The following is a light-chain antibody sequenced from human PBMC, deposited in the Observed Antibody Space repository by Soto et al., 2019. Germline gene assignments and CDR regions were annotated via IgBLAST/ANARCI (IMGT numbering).Light chain of an antibody. CDR2: KAS. V-gene: IGKV1-5*03. Sequence: DIRLTQSPSTLSASVGDRVTITCRASQTINSWLAWYQQKPGKAPKVLIYKASSLESGVPSRFSGSGSGTEFTLTISSLQPDDFATYYCQQSNTYPITFGQGTRLEIK. J-gene: IGKJ5*01. CDR3: QQSNTYPIT. CDR1: QTINSW.